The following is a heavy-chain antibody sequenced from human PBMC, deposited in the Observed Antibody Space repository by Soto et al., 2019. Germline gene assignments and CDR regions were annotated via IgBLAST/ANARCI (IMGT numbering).Heavy chain of an antibody. Sequence: QLQLQESGPGLVKPSETLSLTCTVSGGSISSSSYYWGWIRQPPGKGLEWIGSIYYSGSTYYNPSLKSRVTISVDTSKNQFSLKLSSVTAADTAVYYCARWYSSGWYGSGHYYGMDVWGQGTTVTVSS. CDR1: GGSISSSSYY. CDR2: IYYSGST. J-gene: IGHJ6*02. CDR3: ARWYSSGWYGSGHYYGMDV. D-gene: IGHD6-19*01. V-gene: IGHV4-39*01.